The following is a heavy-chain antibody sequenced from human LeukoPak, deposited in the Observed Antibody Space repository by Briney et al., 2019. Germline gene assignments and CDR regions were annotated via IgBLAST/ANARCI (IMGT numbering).Heavy chain of an antibody. CDR3: ARGARKYFQH. V-gene: IGHV4-34*01. Sequence: SETLSLTRAAYGGSFSGYYWSWVRQPPGKGLEWIGEINHSGSTNYNPSLKSRVTISVDTSKNQFSLKLSSVTAADTAVYYCARGARKYFQHWGQGTLVTVSS. CDR2: INHSGST. J-gene: IGHJ1*01. CDR1: GGSFSGYY.